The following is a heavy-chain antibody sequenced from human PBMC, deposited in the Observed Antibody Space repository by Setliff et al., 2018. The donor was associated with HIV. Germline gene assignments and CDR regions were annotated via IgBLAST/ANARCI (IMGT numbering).Heavy chain of an antibody. CDR3: ARGFAFGGVIVIPYYFDY. CDR2: MNAGGSI. D-gene: IGHD3-16*02. Sequence: SETLSLTCAVYGGSFSGYYWSWLRQPPGKGLEWIGEMNAGGSINDNPSLKSRLTISVDTSKNQFSLKLKSVTAADTAVYYCARGFAFGGVIVIPYYFDYWGQGTLVT. CDR1: GGSFSGYY. J-gene: IGHJ4*02. V-gene: IGHV4-34*01.